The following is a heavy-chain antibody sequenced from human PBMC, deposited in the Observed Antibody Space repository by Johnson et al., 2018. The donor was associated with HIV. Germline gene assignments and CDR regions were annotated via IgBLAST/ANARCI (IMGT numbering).Heavy chain of an antibody. J-gene: IGHJ3*02. V-gene: IGHV3-7*02. CDR1: GFTFSSYW. CDR3: AKPPSMGADAFDI. CDR2: IKQDGSEK. D-gene: IGHD3-16*01. Sequence: VQLVESGGGLVQPGGSLRLSCAASGFTFSSYWMSWVRQAPGQGLEWVANIKQDGSEKYSVDSVKGRFTISRDNAKNSLYLQMNSLRAEDTAVYYCAKPPSMGADAFDIWGQGTMVTVSS.